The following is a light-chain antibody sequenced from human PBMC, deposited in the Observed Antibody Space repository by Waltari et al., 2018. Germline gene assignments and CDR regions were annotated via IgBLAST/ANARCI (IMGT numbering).Light chain of an antibody. CDR1: SSNIGAHT. CDR2: SNN. Sequence: QSVLTQPPSASGTPGQRVTISCSGSSSNIGAHTINWYQQLPGTAPKRLIYSNNQRPSGVPARFSGSKSGTSASLAISGLQSEDEADYYCATWDSSLNGFYVFGTGTKVTVL. J-gene: IGLJ1*01. V-gene: IGLV1-44*01. CDR3: ATWDSSLNGFYV.